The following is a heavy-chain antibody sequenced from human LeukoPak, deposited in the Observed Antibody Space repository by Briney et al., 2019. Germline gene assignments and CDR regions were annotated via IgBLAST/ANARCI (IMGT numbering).Heavy chain of an antibody. CDR1: GYTLTELS. CDR2: FDPKDGET. V-gene: IGHV1-24*01. J-gene: IGHJ6*02. D-gene: IGHD3-10*01. CDR3: ATGAYGSDYYYYGMDV. Sequence: ASVKVSCKVSGYTLTELSMHWVRQAPGKGLEWMGGFDPKDGETIYAQKFQGRVTMTEDTSTDTAYMELSSLRSEDTAVYYCATGAYGSDYYYYGMDVWGQGTMVTVSS.